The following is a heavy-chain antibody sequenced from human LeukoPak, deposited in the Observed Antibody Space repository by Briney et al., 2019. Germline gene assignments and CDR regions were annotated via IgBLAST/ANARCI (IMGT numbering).Heavy chain of an antibody. CDR3: ARRVTSNCFDP. V-gene: IGHV4-59*08. CDR2: IYYSGST. CDR1: GGSISSFY. D-gene: IGHD2-21*02. J-gene: IGHJ5*02. Sequence: SETLSLTCTVSGGSISSFYWSWIRQPPGKGLEWIGYIYYSGSTNYNPSLKSRVTISVDTSQNQFSLKLRSVTAADTAVYYCARRVTSNCFDPWGQGTLVTVTS.